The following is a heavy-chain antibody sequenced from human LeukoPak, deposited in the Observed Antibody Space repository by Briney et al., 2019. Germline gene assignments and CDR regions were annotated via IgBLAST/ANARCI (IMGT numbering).Heavy chain of an antibody. D-gene: IGHD5-18*01. J-gene: IGHJ4*02. CDR3: ARGGPDTALDQYYFDY. Sequence: GGSLRLSCAASGFTFSSYSMNWVRQAPGKGLEWVSSISSSSSYIYYADSVKGRFTISRDNAKNSLYLQMNSLRAEDTAVYYCARGGPDTALDQYYFDYWGQGTLVTVSS. CDR1: GFTFSSYS. V-gene: IGHV3-21*01. CDR2: ISSSSSYI.